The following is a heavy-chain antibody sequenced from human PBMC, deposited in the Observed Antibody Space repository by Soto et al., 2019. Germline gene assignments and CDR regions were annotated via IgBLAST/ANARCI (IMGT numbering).Heavy chain of an antibody. Sequence: PGGSLRLSCAASGFTFSSYAMSWVRQAPGKGLEWVSAISGSGGSTYYADSVKGRFTISRDNSKNTLYLQMNSLRAEDTAVYYCAKAGGPVLLWFGELSPRGYIWGQGTMVTVSS. V-gene: IGHV3-23*01. J-gene: IGHJ3*02. CDR1: GFTFSSYA. D-gene: IGHD3-10*01. CDR3: AKAGGPVLLWFGELSPRGYI. CDR2: ISGSGGST.